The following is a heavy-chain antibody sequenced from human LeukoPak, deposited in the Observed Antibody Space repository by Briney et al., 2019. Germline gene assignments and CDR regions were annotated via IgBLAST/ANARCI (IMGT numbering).Heavy chain of an antibody. CDR3: AKDLVYYGSGSYGQPTYYYYGMDV. D-gene: IGHD3-10*01. CDR2: ISYDGSNK. Sequence: PGRSLRLSCAASGFTFSSYGMHWVRQAPGKGLEWVAVISYDGSNKYYADSVKGRFTISRDNSKNTLYLQMNSLRAEDTAVYYCAKDLVYYGSGSYGQPTYYYYGMDVWGQGTTVTVSS. V-gene: IGHV3-30*18. CDR1: GFTFSSYG. J-gene: IGHJ6*02.